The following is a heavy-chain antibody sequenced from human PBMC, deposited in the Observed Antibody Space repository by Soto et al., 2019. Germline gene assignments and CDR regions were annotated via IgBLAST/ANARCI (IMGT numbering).Heavy chain of an antibody. D-gene: IGHD5-12*01. CDR3: ARKGGYNLYIDY. CDR1: GGSISSSNW. CDR2: IYHSGST. V-gene: IGHV4-4*02. J-gene: IGHJ4*02. Sequence: QVQLQESGPGLVKPSGTLSLTCAVSGGSISSSNWWSWVRQPPGKGLEWIGEIYHSGSTNYNPSLESRITISIDKSKNQFSLKLRSVTAADTAVYYCARKGGYNLYIDYWGQGALVTVSS.